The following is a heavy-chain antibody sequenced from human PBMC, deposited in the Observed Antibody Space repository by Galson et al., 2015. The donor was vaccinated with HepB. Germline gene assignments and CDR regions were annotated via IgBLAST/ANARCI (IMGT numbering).Heavy chain of an antibody. D-gene: IGHD1-26*01. CDR3: ATTSRGSYYEVPPDI. Sequence: SVKVSCKASGYTFTSYGISWVRQAPGQGLEWMGWISAYSGNTNYAQKLQGRVTMTTDTSTSTAYMELRSLRSDDTAVYYCATTSRGSYYEVPPDIWGQGTMVTVSS. CDR1: GYTFTSYG. CDR2: ISAYSGNT. V-gene: IGHV1-18*01. J-gene: IGHJ3*02.